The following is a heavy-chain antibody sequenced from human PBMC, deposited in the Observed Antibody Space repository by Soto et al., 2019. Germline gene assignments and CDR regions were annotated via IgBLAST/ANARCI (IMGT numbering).Heavy chain of an antibody. CDR3: ARGRPRVGWFDP. Sequence: PSETLSLTCAVYGGSFSGYYWSWIRQPPGKGLEWIGEINHSGSTNYNPSLKSRVTISVDTSKNQFSLKLGSVTAADTAVYYCARGRPRVGWFDPWGQGTLVTVSS. J-gene: IGHJ5*02. CDR2: INHSGST. V-gene: IGHV4-34*01. D-gene: IGHD6-6*01. CDR1: GGSFSGYY.